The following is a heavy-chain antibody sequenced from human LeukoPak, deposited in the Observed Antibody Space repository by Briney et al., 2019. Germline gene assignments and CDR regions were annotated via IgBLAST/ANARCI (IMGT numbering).Heavy chain of an antibody. Sequence: SETLSLTCTVSGGSISSSSYYWGWIRQPPGKGLEWIGSIYYSGSTYYNPSLKSRVTISVDTSKNQFFLKLSSVTAADTAVYYCARHEGHIVVVPAAKAPDYYYYYMDVWGKGTTVTVSS. J-gene: IGHJ6*03. CDR1: GGSISSSSYY. D-gene: IGHD2-2*01. CDR2: IYYSGST. V-gene: IGHV4-39*01. CDR3: ARHEGHIVVVPAAKAPDYYYYYMDV.